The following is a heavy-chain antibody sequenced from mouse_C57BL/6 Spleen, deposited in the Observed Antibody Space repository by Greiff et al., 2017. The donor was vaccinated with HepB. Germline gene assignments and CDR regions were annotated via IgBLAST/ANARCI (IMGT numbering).Heavy chain of an antibody. CDR2: IRNKANGYTT. V-gene: IGHV7-3*01. J-gene: IGHJ2*01. Sequence: EVKVEESGGGLVQPGGSLSLSCAASGFTFTDYYMSWVRQPPGKALEWLGFIRNKANGYTTEYSASVKGRFTISRDNSQSILYLQMNALRAEDSATYYCARSVQRRFDYWGQGTTLTVSS. CDR1: GFTFTDYY. CDR3: ARSVQRRFDY.